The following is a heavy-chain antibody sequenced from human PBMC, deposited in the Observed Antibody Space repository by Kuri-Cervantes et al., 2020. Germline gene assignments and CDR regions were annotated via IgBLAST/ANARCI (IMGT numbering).Heavy chain of an antibody. V-gene: IGHV1-8*01. CDR2: MNPNSGNT. CDR3: ASAQDVVVPAAAVYTVYYFDY. CDR1: GYTFTSYD. D-gene: IGHD2-2*01. Sequence: ASVKVSCKASGYTFTSYDINWVRQATGQGLEWMGWMNPNSGNTGYAPKFQGRVTMTRNTSISTAYMELSSLRSEDTAVYYCASAQDVVVPAAAVYTVYYFDYWGQGTLVTVSS. J-gene: IGHJ4*02.